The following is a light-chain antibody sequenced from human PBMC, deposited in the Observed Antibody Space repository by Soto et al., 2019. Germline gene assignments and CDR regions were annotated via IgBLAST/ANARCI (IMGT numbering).Light chain of an antibody. J-gene: IGLJ2*01. V-gene: IGLV1-47*01. CDR3: AAWDDSLSGLV. CDR1: SSNIGSNY. Sequence: QSVLTQPPSASGTPGQRVTISCSGSSSNIGSNYVYWYQQLSGTAPKLLIYRNNQRPSGVPDRFSGSKSGTSASLAISGLRSEDEADYYCAAWDDSLSGLVFGGGTKLTVL. CDR2: RNN.